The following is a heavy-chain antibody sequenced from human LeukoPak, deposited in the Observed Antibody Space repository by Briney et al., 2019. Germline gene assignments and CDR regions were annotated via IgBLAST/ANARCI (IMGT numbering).Heavy chain of an antibody. CDR3: ARGITMVRGVIIGCYYMDV. V-gene: IGHV3-21*01. J-gene: IGHJ6*03. D-gene: IGHD3-10*01. CDR1: GFTFSSYS. Sequence: NPGGSLTLSCAASGFTFSSYSMNWVRQAPGKGLEWVSSISSSSSYIYYADSVKGRFTISRDDAKNSLYLQMNSLRAEDTAVYYCARGITMVRGVIIGCYYMDVGGKGTTVTVSS. CDR2: ISSSSSYI.